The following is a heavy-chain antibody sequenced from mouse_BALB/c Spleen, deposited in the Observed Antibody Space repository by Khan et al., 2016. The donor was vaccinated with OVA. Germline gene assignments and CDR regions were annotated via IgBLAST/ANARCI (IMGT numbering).Heavy chain of an antibody. V-gene: IGHV3-2*02. CDR2: ISYSGST. J-gene: IGHJ2*01. CDR3: ARTARIKY. CDR1: GYSITSGYG. D-gene: IGHD1-2*01. Sequence: EVQLQESGPGLVKPSQSLSLTCTVTGYSITSGYGWNWIRQFPGNKLEWMGYISYSGSTNYNPSLKIRISITRETSKNQFFLQLNSVTTEDTATYYCARTARIKYWGQGTTLTVSS.